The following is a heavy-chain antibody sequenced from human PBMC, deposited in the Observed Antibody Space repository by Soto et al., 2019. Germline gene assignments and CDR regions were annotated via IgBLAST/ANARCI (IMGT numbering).Heavy chain of an antibody. J-gene: IGHJ6*02. V-gene: IGHV1-69*12. CDR3: AQCLLGVNYYYGMDV. CDR2: IIPIFATA. CDR1: GGTFSSYA. D-gene: IGHD3-16*01. Sequence: QVQLVQSGAEVKKPGSSVKVSCKASGGTFSSYAINWVRQAPGQGLEWMGGIIPIFATADYAQKFQGRVTSTADDSTSTAYMELSSLRSEDTAVYYCAQCLLGVNYYYGMDVWGQGTTVTVSS.